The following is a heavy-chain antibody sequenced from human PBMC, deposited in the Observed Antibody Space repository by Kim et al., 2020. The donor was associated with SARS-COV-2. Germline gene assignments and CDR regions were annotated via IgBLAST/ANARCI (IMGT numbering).Heavy chain of an antibody. D-gene: IGHD1-26*01. CDR3: ARRGIVGNDY. CDR2: TI. V-gene: IGHV3-48*02. J-gene: IGHJ4*02. Sequence: TISYADSVMGRFTISRDNAKNSLYLQMNSLRDEDTAVYYCARRGIVGNDYWGQGTLVTVSS.